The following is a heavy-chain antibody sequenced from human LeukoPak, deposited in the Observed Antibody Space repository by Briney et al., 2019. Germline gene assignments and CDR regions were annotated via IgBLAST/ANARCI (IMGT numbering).Heavy chain of an antibody. CDR2: IYYAGSV. V-gene: IGHV4-59*01. Sequence: PAETLSLTCTVSGGSITPYYWSWIRHPPGKGLEWIGYIYYAGSVSYKSSLKSRVTISVDTSKKQCSLQVNSVTSADTAVYYCARGEGERYYVNFFDYWGHGNFVTVSS. D-gene: IGHD1-26*01. CDR1: GGSITPYY. J-gene: IGHJ4*01. CDR3: ARGEGERYYVNFFDY.